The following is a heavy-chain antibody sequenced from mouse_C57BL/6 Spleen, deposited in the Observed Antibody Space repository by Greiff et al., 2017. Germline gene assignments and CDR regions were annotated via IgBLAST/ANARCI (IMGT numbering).Heavy chain of an antibody. CDR2: FYPGSGSI. CDR1: GYTFTEYT. V-gene: IGHV1-62-2*01. D-gene: IGHD1-1*01. J-gene: IGHJ1*03. CDR3: ARHEDSITTVVDWYLDD. Sequence: VKLQQSGAELVKPGASVKLSCKASGYTFTEYTIHWVKQRSGQGLEWIGWFYPGSGSIKYNEKFKDKATLTADKSSSTAYMELSRLTSEDSAVXFCARHEDSITTVVDWYLDDWGTGTTVTVSS.